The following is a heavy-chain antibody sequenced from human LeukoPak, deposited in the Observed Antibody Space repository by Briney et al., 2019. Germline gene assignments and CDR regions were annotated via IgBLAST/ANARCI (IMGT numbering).Heavy chain of an antibody. D-gene: IGHD3-3*01. V-gene: IGHV3-48*01. CDR3: ARVESGYYPDY. Sequence: GGSLRLSCAASGFTFSSYSMNWVRQAPGKGLEWVSYISSSSSTIYYADSVKGRFTISRDNAKNSLYLQMNSLRAEDTAVYYCARVESGYYPDYWGQGTLVTFSS. CDR2: ISSSSSTI. CDR1: GFTFSSYS. J-gene: IGHJ4*02.